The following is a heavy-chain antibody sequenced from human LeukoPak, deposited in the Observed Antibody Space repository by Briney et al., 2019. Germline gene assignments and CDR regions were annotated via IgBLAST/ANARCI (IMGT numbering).Heavy chain of an antibody. D-gene: IGHD3-9*01. Sequence: ASVNVACMTSGYTFNDYYLHWVRQAPGQGLEWMGWINPNSGRTNYPPKFQGRVTLTTDTSISTAYMELSSLISGDTALYYCARDSSDVLTGYYHFWGQGTLVTVSS. CDR1: GYTFNDYY. CDR2: INPNSGRT. CDR3: ARDSSDVLTGYYHF. J-gene: IGHJ4*02. V-gene: IGHV1-2*02.